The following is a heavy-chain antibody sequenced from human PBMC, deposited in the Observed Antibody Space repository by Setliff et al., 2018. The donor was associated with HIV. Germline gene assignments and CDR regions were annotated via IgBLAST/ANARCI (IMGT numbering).Heavy chain of an antibody. CDR1: GYTFTNFG. CDR3: ARDLYTSGWPSWFDP. Sequence: ASVKVSCKASGYTFTNFGITWVRQVPGQGLEWMGWVNTNNDKTNYAQKFQGRVTMTTDRSTKTAYLDLGSLRPDDTAVYYCARDLYTSGWPSWFDPWGPEPWSPSPQ. V-gene: IGHV1-18*01. CDR2: VNTNNDKT. J-gene: IGHJ5*02. D-gene: IGHD6-19*01.